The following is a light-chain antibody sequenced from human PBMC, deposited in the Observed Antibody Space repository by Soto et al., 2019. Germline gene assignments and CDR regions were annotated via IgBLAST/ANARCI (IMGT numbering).Light chain of an antibody. Sequence: DIQMTQSPSSLSASVGDRVTITCRAGQTISNFLNWYQQKPGEAPKLLIYVASSLQSGVPSRFSGSGSGTDFTLTISSLQPEDFGTYYCQQSFSIPPDFGGGTKVEIK. J-gene: IGKJ4*01. V-gene: IGKV1-39*01. CDR3: QQSFSIPPD. CDR1: QTISNF. CDR2: VAS.